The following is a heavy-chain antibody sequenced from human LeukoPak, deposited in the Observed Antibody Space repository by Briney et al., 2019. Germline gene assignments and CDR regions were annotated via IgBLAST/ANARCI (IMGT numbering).Heavy chain of an antibody. V-gene: IGHV1-8*01. Sequence: ASVKVSCKASGYTFTSYDINWVRQATGQGLEWMGWMNPNSGNTGYAQKFQGRVTMTRNTSISTAYMELSSLRSEDTAVYYCARGLGYCSGGSCSHNWFDPWGQGTLVTVSS. D-gene: IGHD2-15*01. CDR3: ARGLGYCSGGSCSHNWFDP. CDR2: MNPNSGNT. J-gene: IGHJ5*02. CDR1: GYTFTSYD.